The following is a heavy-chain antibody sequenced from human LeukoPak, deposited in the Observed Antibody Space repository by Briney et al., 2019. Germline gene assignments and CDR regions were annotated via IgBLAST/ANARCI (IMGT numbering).Heavy chain of an antibody. CDR2: IGRSGTTI. D-gene: IGHD6-6*01. V-gene: IGHV3-11*04. CDR1: GFTFSDYY. CDR3: ARGPLVYYMDV. Sequence: PGGSLRLSCAASGFTFSDYYMSWIRQVPGKGLEWVSYIGRSGTTIHYADSVKGRFTISWDNAKKSLYLQMNSLRAEDTAVYYCARGPLVYYMDVWGKGTTVTISS. J-gene: IGHJ6*03.